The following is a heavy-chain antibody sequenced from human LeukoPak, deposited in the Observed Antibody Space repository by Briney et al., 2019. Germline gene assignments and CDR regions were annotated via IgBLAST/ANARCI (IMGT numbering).Heavy chain of an antibody. D-gene: IGHD3-10*01. Sequence: ASVKVSCKASCYTFTSYGSSWVRQAPGQGLEWMGWISAYNGNTNYAQKLQGRVTMTTDTSTSTADTELRSLRSDDTAVYYCARDAVNGSGNWFDPWGQGTLVTVSS. CDR1: CYTFTSYG. V-gene: IGHV1-18*01. CDR3: ARDAVNGSGNWFDP. CDR2: ISAYNGNT. J-gene: IGHJ5*02.